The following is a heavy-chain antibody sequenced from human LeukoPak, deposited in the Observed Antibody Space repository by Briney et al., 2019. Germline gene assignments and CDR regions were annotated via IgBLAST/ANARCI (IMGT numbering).Heavy chain of an antibody. CDR3: AKDISGRYYYGMDV. J-gene: IGHJ6*02. V-gene: IGHV3-9*01. Sequence: GGSLGLSCAASGFTFDDYAMHWVRQAPGKGLEWVSGISWNSGSIGYADSVKGRFTISRDNAKNSLYLQMNSLRAEDTALYYCAKDISGRYYYGMDVWGQGTTVTVSS. D-gene: IGHD3-10*01. CDR2: ISWNSGSI. CDR1: GFTFDDYA.